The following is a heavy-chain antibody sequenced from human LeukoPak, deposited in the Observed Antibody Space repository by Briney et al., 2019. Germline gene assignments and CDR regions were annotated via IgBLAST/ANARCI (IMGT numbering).Heavy chain of an antibody. CDR3: ASRPHYYDSSGYGAFDI. J-gene: IGHJ3*02. Sequence: KHGEPRKISGKASGYSFTSYWIGWVRQMPGKGLGWMGIIYPGDSDTRYSPSFQGQVTISADKSISTAYLQWSSLKASDTAMYYCASRPHYYDSSGYGAFDIWGQGTMVTVSS. CDR1: GYSFTSYW. D-gene: IGHD3-22*01. CDR2: IYPGDSDT. V-gene: IGHV5-51*01.